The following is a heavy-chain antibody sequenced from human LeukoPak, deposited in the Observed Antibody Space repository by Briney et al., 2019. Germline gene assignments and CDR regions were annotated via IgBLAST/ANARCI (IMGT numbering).Heavy chain of an antibody. CDR3: ARVEYCSSTSCYVAKNWFDP. CDR1: GGSISSSSYY. V-gene: IGHV4-39*07. CDR2: IYYSGST. Sequence: PSETLSLTCTVSGGSISSSSYYWGWIRQPPGKGLEWIGSIYYSGSTYYNPSLKSRVTISVDTSKNQFSLKLSSVTAADTAVYYCARVEYCSSTSCYVAKNWFDPWGQGTLVTVSS. D-gene: IGHD2-2*01. J-gene: IGHJ5*02.